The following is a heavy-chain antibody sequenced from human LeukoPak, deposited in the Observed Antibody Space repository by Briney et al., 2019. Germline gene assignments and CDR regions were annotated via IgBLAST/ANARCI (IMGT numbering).Heavy chain of an antibody. J-gene: IGHJ5*02. CDR1: GFIFSNAW. Sequence: GGSLRLSCATSGFIFSNAWMSWVRQAPGKGLEWVSGISWNSGSIGYADSVKGRFTISRDNAKNSLYLQMNSLRAEDTALYYCAKALGQYYDILTGYPSWGQGTLVTVSS. CDR3: AKALGQYYDILTGYPS. V-gene: IGHV3-9*01. CDR2: ISWNSGSI. D-gene: IGHD3-9*01.